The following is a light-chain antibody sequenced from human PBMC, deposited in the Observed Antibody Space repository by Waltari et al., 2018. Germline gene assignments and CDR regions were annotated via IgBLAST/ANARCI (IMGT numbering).Light chain of an antibody. CDR3: SSYTNTNTFVL. Sequence: QSALTQPASVSGSPGQSITISCIATRTDLGAYNSFSWYQQYPGQAPKLMIFDVSKRPSGVSDRFSASKSANTASLTISGLQAEDEADYYCSSYTNTNTFVLFGGGTKVTVL. J-gene: IGLJ2*01. CDR1: RTDLGAYNS. V-gene: IGLV2-14*03. CDR2: DVS.